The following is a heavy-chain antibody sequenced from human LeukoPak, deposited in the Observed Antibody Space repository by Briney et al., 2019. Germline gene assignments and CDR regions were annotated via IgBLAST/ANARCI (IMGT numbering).Heavy chain of an antibody. Sequence: EASVKVSCKASGYTFTSYYMHWVRQAPGQGREWMGIINPSGGSTSYAQKFQGRVTMTRDMSTSTVYMELSSLRSEDTAVYYCARGIGDRFRLQHVIDYWGQGTLVTVSS. V-gene: IGHV1-46*01. CDR1: GYTFTSYY. D-gene: IGHD2-21*02. CDR3: ARGIGDRFRLQHVIDY. CDR2: INPSGGST. J-gene: IGHJ4*02.